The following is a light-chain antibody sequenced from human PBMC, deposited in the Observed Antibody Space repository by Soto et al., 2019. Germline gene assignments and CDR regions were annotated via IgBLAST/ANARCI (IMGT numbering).Light chain of an antibody. V-gene: IGLV2-14*01. J-gene: IGLJ2*01. CDR3: TSYTSRSTLE. CDR2: DVT. CDR1: SSDIGGYNF. Sequence: QSVLTQPASVSGSPGQSITISCTGTSSDIGGYNFVCWFQQHPGKAPKLMLYDVTNRPSGVSNRFSGSKSGNTASLTISGLQAEDEADYYCTSYTSRSTLEIGGGTQLTVL.